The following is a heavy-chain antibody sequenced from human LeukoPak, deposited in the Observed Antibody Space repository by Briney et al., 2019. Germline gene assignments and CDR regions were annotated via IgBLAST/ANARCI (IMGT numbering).Heavy chain of an antibody. CDR2: INPNSGGT. Sequence: ASVKVSCKASGYTFTGYYMHWVRQAPGQGLEWMGWINPNSGGTNYARKFQGRVTMTRDTSISTTYMELSRLRSDDTAVYFCASTLYRPTGFDYWGQGTLVTVSS. D-gene: IGHD2-2*02. CDR3: ASTLYRPTGFDY. V-gene: IGHV1-2*02. CDR1: GYTFTGYY. J-gene: IGHJ4*02.